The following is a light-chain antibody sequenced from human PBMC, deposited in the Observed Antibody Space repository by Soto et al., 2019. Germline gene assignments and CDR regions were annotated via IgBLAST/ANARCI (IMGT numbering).Light chain of an antibody. CDR3: MSFTSSNTYV. J-gene: IGLJ1*01. Sequence: QYVLTQPASVSGSPGQSITISCTGTSSDVGAYNFVSWYQHYPDKAPKVVIYDVANRPSGVSYRFSASKSGNTASLTISGLQAEDEADYYCMSFTSSNTYVFGTGTKLTVL. CDR2: DVA. CDR1: SSDVGAYNF. V-gene: IGLV2-14*03.